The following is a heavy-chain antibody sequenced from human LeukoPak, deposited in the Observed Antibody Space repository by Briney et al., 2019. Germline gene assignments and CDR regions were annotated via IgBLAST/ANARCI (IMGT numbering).Heavy chain of an antibody. V-gene: IGHV3-74*01. D-gene: IGHD3-10*01. Sequence: GGSLRLSCAASGFTFSSYWMHWVRQAPGKGLVWVSRINSDGSNTGYADSVKGRFTISRDNAKNTLYLQMNSLRADDTAVYYCARGWVGKDVWGQGTTVTVSS. CDR1: GFTFSSYW. CDR3: ARGWVGKDV. CDR2: INSDGSNT. J-gene: IGHJ6*02.